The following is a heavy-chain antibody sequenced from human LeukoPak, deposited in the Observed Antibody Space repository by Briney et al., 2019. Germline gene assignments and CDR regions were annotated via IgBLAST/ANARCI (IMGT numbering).Heavy chain of an antibody. J-gene: IGHJ4*02. V-gene: IGHV3-7*01. CDR1: GFSFNNYR. Sequence: PGGSLRLSCVAPGFSFNNYRMTWVRQAPGKGLEWVANIKQDGSEKQYVDSVKGRFAISRDNAKNSLYLQMNSLRAEDTAVYYCASNYRDYWGQGTLVTVSS. CDR2: IKQDGSEK. CDR3: ASNYRDY.